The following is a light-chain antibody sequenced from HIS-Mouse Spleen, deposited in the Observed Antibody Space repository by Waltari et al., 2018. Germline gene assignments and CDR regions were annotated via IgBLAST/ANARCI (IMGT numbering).Light chain of an antibody. V-gene: IGLV3-10*01. Sequence: SYELTQPPSVSVSPGQTARITCSGDALPKKYAYWSQQKSGQAPVLVIYEDSKRTSGIPERFSGSSSGTMATVTISGAQVEDEADYYCYSTDSSGNHVVFGGGTKLTVL. CDR2: EDS. J-gene: IGLJ2*01. CDR1: ALPKKY. CDR3: YSTDSSGNHVV.